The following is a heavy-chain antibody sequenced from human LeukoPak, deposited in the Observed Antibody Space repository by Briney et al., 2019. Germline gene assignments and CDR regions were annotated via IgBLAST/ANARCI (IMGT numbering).Heavy chain of an antibody. D-gene: IGHD3-22*01. J-gene: IGHJ4*02. V-gene: IGHV1-18*01. CDR1: GYTFTSYG. CDR3: ARVPGYDSSGYLRY. Sequence: ASVKVSCKASGYTFTSYGISWVRQAPGRGLEWMGWISAYNGNTNYAQKLQGRVTMTTDTSTSTAYMELRSLRSDDTAVYYCARVPGYDSSGYLRYWGQGTLVTVSS. CDR2: ISAYNGNT.